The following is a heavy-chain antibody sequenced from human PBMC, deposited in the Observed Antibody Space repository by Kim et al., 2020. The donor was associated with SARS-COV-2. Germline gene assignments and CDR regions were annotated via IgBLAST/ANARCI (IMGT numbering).Heavy chain of an antibody. D-gene: IGHD3-22*01. CDR3: ARFIYDRAPLGMDV. V-gene: IGHV3-74*01. J-gene: IGHJ6*02. Sequence: YADSVKGLFTISRDDAKNTLYLQMNSLRAEATAVYYCARFIYDRAPLGMDVWGQGTTVTVSS.